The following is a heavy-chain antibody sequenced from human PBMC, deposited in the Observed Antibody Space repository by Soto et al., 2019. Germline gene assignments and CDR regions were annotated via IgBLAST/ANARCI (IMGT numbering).Heavy chain of an antibody. Sequence: QVHLVQSGAEVKKPGASVKVSCKASGYTFITYAITWVRQAPGQGLEWMGWISPYNGNTNYAQKFQGRVTMTTDTAASTAYMELRSMRYDDTAVYFCARGAMIRGVIIGYFDLWGRGTLVTVPS. V-gene: IGHV1-18*01. CDR1: GYTFITYA. J-gene: IGHJ2*01. CDR2: ISPYNGNT. D-gene: IGHD3-10*01. CDR3: ARGAMIRGVIIGYFDL.